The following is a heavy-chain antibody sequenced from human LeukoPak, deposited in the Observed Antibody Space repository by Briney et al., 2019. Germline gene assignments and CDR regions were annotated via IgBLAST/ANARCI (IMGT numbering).Heavy chain of an antibody. D-gene: IGHD3-10*01. V-gene: IGHV4-30-4*01. CDR1: GGSISSADYY. CDR2: IYYSGST. CDR3: ARDLHMVRGGLNWFDP. Sequence: TSETLSLTCTVSGGSISSADYYWIWIRQPPGKGLEWIGYIYYSGSTYYNPSLKSRVTISVDTSKNQFSLKLSSVTAADTAVYYCARDLHMVRGGLNWFDPWGQGTLVTVSS. J-gene: IGHJ5*02.